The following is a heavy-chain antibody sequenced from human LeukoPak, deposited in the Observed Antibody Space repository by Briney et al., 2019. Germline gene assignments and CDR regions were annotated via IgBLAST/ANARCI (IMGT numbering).Heavy chain of an antibody. Sequence: GGSLRLSCAASGFTFSSYAMNWVRQAPGKGLEWVSYISSSGSTIYYADSVKGRFTISRDNAKNSLYLQMNSLRAEDTAVYYCARGTSVYDILTGLDYWGQGTLVTVSS. CDR3: ARGTSVYDILTGLDY. CDR2: ISSSGSTI. V-gene: IGHV3-48*03. D-gene: IGHD3-9*01. J-gene: IGHJ4*02. CDR1: GFTFSSYA.